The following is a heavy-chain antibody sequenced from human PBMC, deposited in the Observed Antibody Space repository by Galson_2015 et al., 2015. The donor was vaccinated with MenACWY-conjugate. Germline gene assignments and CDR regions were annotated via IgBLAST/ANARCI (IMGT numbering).Heavy chain of an antibody. CDR2: IYYSGST. Sequence: LSLTCTVSGGSISSSSYYWGWLRQPPGKGLEWIGSIYYSGSTYYNPSLKSRVTISVDTSKNQFSLKLSSVTAADTAVYYCARVAVYYDSSGYYHGIDAFDIWGQGTMVTVSS. CDR1: GGSISSSSYY. V-gene: IGHV4-39*07. J-gene: IGHJ3*02. CDR3: ARVAVYYDSSGYYHGIDAFDI. D-gene: IGHD3-22*01.